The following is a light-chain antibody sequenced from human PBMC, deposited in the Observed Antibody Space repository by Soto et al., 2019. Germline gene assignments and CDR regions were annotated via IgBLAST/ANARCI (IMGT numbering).Light chain of an antibody. J-gene: IGKJ1*01. Sequence: ETVLTQSPGTLSLSPGERATLSCRASKTIRSNYLAWYRQTPGQAPRLLIYGASNRDTGIADRFSGSGSGTDFTLIISRLEPEDFALYYCQQYGSSPWTFGQGTKVEIK. CDR1: KTIRSNY. V-gene: IGKV3-20*01. CDR2: GAS. CDR3: QQYGSSPWT.